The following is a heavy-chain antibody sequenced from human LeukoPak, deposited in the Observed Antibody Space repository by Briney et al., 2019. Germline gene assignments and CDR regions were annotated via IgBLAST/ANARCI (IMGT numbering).Heavy chain of an antibody. V-gene: IGHV5-51*01. D-gene: IGHD6-6*01. CDR2: IYPGGSDT. CDR1: GYSFTSYW. CDR3: ARRYSSSSSWSDY. J-gene: IGHJ4*02. Sequence: GESLKISCKGSGYSFTSYWIAWVRQMPGKGLEWMGIIYPGGSDTRYSPSFQGQVTISADKSISTAYLQWSSLKASDTAMYYCARRYSSSSSWSDYWGQGTLVTVSS.